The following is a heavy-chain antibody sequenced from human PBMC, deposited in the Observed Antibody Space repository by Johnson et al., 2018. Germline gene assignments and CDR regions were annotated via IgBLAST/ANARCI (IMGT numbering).Heavy chain of an antibody. J-gene: IGHJ3*02. CDR1: AFTFDDYA. V-gene: IGHV3-9*01. CDR3: AKDGSSQQWLVPYAFDI. D-gene: IGHD6-19*01. Sequence: VQLVESGGGLVQPGRSLRLSCAASAFTFDDYAMHWVRQAPGKGLEWVSGISWNSGSLGYADSVKGRFTISRDNAKNSLYLQMNSLRAEDTALYYCAKDGSSQQWLVPYAFDIWGQGTMVTVSS. CDR2: ISWNSGSL.